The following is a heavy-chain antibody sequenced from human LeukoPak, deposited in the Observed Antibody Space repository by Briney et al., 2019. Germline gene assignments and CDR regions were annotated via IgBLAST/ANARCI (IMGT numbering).Heavy chain of an antibody. J-gene: IGHJ4*02. V-gene: IGHV3-11*05. Sequence: GGSLRLSCAASGFTFSDYYMSWIRQAPGKGLEWISYISSSSTHTNYADSVKGRFTISRDNAKNSVYLQMSSLRAEDTAVYYCARGGYSFASHYWGQGTLVTASS. D-gene: IGHD5-18*01. CDR2: ISSSSTHT. CDR1: GFTFSDYY. CDR3: ARGGYSFASHY.